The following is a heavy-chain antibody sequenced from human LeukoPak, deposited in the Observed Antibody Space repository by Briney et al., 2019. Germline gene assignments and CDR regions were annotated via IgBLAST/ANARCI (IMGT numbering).Heavy chain of an antibody. V-gene: IGHV3-7*03. CDR3: ARDSSIAARPSSY. CDR1: GFTFSSYW. D-gene: IGHD6-6*01. J-gene: IGHJ4*02. Sequence: GGSLRLSCVASGFTFSSYWMSWVRQAPGKGLEWVANIKHDGSEKYYVDSVKGRFTISRDNAKNSLFLQMNSLGAEDTAVYYCARDSSIAARPSSYWGQGTLVTVSS. CDR2: IKHDGSEK.